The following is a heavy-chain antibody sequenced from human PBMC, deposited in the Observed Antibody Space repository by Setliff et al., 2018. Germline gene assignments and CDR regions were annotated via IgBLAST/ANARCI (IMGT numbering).Heavy chain of an antibody. CDR2: IIPLFGTT. J-gene: IGHJ3*02. D-gene: IGHD1-26*01. Sequence: SVKVSCKTSGGTFSSSAFSWVRQAPAQGLEWIGRIIPLFGTTNFAQNLQGRVTITADQSTETVYMEVSCLRFEDTGVYYCARGFDVGAPRTDSFDIWGQGTAVTVSS. CDR3: ARGFDVGAPRTDSFDI. V-gene: IGHV1-69*13. CDR1: GGTFSSSA.